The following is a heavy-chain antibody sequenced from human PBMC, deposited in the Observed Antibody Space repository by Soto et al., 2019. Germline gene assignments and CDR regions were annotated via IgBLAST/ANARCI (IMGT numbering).Heavy chain of an antibody. J-gene: IGHJ4*02. CDR2: INRGGST. CDR3: ARETYCGDDCYFIVY. V-gene: IGHV4-4*07. D-gene: IGHD2-21*02. Sequence: PSETLSLTCTVSGGSISSYHWSWIRQPAGKGLEWIGRINRGGSTNYNPSLRSRVTISVDTSKNQFSLKLSSVTAADTAVYYCARETYCGDDCYFIVYWGQGTLVTVAS. CDR1: GGSISSYH.